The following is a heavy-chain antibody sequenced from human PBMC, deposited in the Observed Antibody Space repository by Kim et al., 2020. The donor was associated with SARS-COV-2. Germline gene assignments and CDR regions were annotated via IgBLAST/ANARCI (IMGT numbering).Heavy chain of an antibody. J-gene: IGHJ4*02. D-gene: IGHD4-17*01. CDR3: ARDRDTVGPLDF. Sequence: YCANNGKRRFTISSDKATNSLYLQMNSLRAEDTAVYYCARDRDTVGPLDFWGQGTLVTVSS. V-gene: IGHV3-11*01.